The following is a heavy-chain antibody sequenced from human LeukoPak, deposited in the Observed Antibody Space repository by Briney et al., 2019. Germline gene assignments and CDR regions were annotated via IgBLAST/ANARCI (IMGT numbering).Heavy chain of an antibody. J-gene: IGHJ6*03. Sequence: GGSLRLSCAASGFTFDDYGMSWVRQAPGKGLEWVSGINWNGGSTGYADSVKGRFTISRDNAKNSLYLQMNSLRAEDTALYYCVRDKRDFDYYMDVWGKGTTVTISS. V-gene: IGHV3-20*04. D-gene: IGHD3/OR15-3a*01. CDR2: INWNGGST. CDR3: VRDKRDFDYYMDV. CDR1: GFTFDDYG.